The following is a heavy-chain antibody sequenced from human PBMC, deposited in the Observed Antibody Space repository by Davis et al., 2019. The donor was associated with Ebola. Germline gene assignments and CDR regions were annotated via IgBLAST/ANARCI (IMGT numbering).Heavy chain of an antibody. CDR1: GYRFTSYC. CDR2: INPITGGT. D-gene: IGHD3-22*01. CDR3: AREGGSYYDSSGYVFDI. Sequence: ASVKVSCKASGYRFTSYCMRWVRQAPGQGLEWMGIINPITGGTSYAQNFQVRVNMTRDTSTSTVYMELSRLRSEETAVYYCAREGGSYYDSSGYVFDIWGQGTMVKVSS. V-gene: IGHV1-46*01. J-gene: IGHJ3*02.